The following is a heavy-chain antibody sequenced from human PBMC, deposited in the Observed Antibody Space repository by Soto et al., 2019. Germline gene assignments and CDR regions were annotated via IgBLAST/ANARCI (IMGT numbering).Heavy chain of an antibody. Sequence: QVQLQQWGAGLLKPAETLSLTCAVYGGSFSGYYWTWIRQPPGKGLEWIGEIKQSGFTNYNPSLESRVTMSVATSKNQSSMSLSSVTAADTDVYYCARFTFDRSSWTNPRYFDYWGQGTLVTVSA. J-gene: IGHJ4*02. V-gene: IGHV4-34*01. D-gene: IGHD6-13*01. CDR1: GGSFSGYY. CDR3: ARFTFDRSSWTNPRYFDY. CDR2: IKQSGFT.